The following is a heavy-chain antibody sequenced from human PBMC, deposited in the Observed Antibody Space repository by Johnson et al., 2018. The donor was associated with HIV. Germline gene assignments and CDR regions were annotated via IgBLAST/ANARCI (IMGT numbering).Heavy chain of an antibody. Sequence: EVQLVESGGGLVQPGGSLRLSCAASGFTFSNAWMSWLRQAPGKGLEWLGRIQSKTDGGTTDYAAPVKGRFTISRDDSKNTLYLQMNSLKTEDTAVYYCSTGWIGDAFDIWGQGTLVTVSS. D-gene: IGHD5-12*01. CDR1: GFTFSNAW. CDR3: STGWIGDAFDI. CDR2: IQSKTDGGTT. J-gene: IGHJ3*02. V-gene: IGHV3-15*01.